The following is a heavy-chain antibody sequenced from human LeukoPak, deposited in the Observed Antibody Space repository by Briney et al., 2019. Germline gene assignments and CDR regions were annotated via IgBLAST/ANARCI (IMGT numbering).Heavy chain of an antibody. Sequence: AGGSLRLSCAASGFTFGDYAMHWVRQAPGKGLEWVSGISWNSGSIGYADSVKGRFTISRHNAKNSLYLQMNSLRAEYTALYYCAKVIIPHSSGWYGESYYYGMDVWGQGTTVTVSS. CDR3: AKVIIPHSSGWYGESYYYGMDV. V-gene: IGHV3-9*01. J-gene: IGHJ6*02. D-gene: IGHD6-19*01. CDR2: ISWNSGSI. CDR1: GFTFGDYA.